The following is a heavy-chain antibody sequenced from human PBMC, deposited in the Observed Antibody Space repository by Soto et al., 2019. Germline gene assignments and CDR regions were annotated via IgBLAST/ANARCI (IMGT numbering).Heavy chain of an antibody. CDR1: GGSISSGDYY. CDR3: ARARRYSSSWYYFDS. J-gene: IGHJ4*02. CDR2: IYYSGSN. V-gene: IGHV4-31*03. Sequence: TLSLTCPVSGGSISSGDYYWSWIRQHPGKGLEWIGYIYYSGSNSYDPSLKSRLTISVDTSKNQFSLKLTSVTAADTAVYYCARARRYSSSWYYFDSWGQGTLVTVSS. D-gene: IGHD6-13*01.